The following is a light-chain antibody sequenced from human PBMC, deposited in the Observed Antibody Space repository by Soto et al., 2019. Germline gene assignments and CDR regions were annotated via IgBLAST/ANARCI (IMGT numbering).Light chain of an antibody. Sequence: QSALTQPASVSGSPGQSITISCTGTSSNVGSYNLVSWYQHHPGNAPKLMIYEVTKRPSGISDRLSGAKSANTASLTIACGQAEDEADYYCCSYAGSSTFVVLGGGTKLTVL. J-gene: IGLJ2*01. CDR1: SSNVGSYNL. CDR3: CSYAGSSTFVV. V-gene: IGLV2-23*02. CDR2: EVT.